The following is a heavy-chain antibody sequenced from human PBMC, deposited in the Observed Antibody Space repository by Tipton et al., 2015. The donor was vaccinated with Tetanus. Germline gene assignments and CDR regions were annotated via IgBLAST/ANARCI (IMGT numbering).Heavy chain of an antibody. J-gene: IGHJ4*02. V-gene: IGHV4-31*03. D-gene: IGHD3-10*01. Sequence: TLSLTCTVSGGSISSGGYYWSWIRQHPGKGLEWIGYIYYSGSTYDNPSLKSRVTISVDTSKNQFSLKLNSVTAADTAVYYCARGVWFGPGPRYYFDYWGQGTLVTVSS. CDR3: ARGVWFGPGPRYYFDY. CDR1: GGSISSGGYY. CDR2: IYYSGST.